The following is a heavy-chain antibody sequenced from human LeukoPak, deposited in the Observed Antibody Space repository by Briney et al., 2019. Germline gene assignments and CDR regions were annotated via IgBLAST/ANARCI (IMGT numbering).Heavy chain of an antibody. J-gene: IGHJ6*03. D-gene: IGHD3-3*01. V-gene: IGHV4-59*01. CDR1: GGSISVYY. CDR3: ARETDDFWRHDYYYYYMDV. Sequence: PSETLSLTCTVSGGSISVYYWSWIRQPPGKGLEWIGYIYYTGNTNYNPSLKSRVTISVDTSKNQFSLKLSSVTAADTAVYYCARETDDFWRHDYYYYYMDVWGKGTTVTVSS. CDR2: IYYTGNT.